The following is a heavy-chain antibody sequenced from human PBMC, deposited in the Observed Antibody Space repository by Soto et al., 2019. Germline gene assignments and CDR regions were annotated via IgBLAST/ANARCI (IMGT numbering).Heavy chain of an antibody. CDR3: ARDPIVWSGYFDL. CDR2: ISSSSSYI. V-gene: IGHV3-21*01. CDR1: GFTFSSYS. D-gene: IGHD3-3*01. J-gene: IGHJ2*01. Sequence: EVQLVESGGGLVKPGGSLRLSCAASGFTFSSYSMNWVRQAPGKGLEWVSSISSSSSYIYYADSVKGRFTISRDNAKNSRCRQMNSLRGEDTAVDYWARDPIVWSGYFDLWGRGTLVTVSS.